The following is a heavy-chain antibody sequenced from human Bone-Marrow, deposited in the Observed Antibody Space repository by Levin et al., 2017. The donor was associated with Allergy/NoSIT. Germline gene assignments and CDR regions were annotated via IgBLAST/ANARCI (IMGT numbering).Heavy chain of an antibody. CDR2: INGDGSSA. Sequence: GASVKVSCAASGFTFNNYWMHWVRQAPGKGLVWVARINGDGSSATSADSVKGRLTISRDNAKNTLYLQMHSLSAEDTAVYYCARGGANWAYYYGMDVWGQGTTVAVSS. CDR1: GFTFNNYW. J-gene: IGHJ6*02. CDR3: ARGGANWAYYYGMDV. D-gene: IGHD1-1*01. V-gene: IGHV3-74*01.